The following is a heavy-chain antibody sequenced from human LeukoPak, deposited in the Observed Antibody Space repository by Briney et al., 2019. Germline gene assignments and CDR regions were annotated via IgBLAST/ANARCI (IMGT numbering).Heavy chain of an antibody. D-gene: IGHD6-13*01. CDR1: GGSFSGYY. Sequence: SETLSLTCAVYGGSFSGYYWSWIRQPPGKGLEWIGEINHSGSTNYNPSLKSRVTISVDTSKNQFSLKLSSVTAADTAVYYCARGGIQYSSWMDWFDPWGQGTLVTVSS. CDR3: ARGGIQYSSWMDWFDP. J-gene: IGHJ5*02. CDR2: INHSGST. V-gene: IGHV4-34*01.